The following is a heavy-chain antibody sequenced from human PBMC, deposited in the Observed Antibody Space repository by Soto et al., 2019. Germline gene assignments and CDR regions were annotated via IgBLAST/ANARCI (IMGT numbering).Heavy chain of an antibody. V-gene: IGHV3-7*05. CDR2: INRDGSQK. Sequence: PGGSLRLSCAASGFTFSTNWMTWVRQAPGKGLEWVANINRDGSQKNLVDSVKGRFTISRDNAKNSLYLQMNSLRAEDTAIYYCARDVGSGWFDYWGQGTLVTVSS. CDR1: GFTFSTNW. J-gene: IGHJ4*02. CDR3: ARDVGSGWFDY. D-gene: IGHD6-19*01.